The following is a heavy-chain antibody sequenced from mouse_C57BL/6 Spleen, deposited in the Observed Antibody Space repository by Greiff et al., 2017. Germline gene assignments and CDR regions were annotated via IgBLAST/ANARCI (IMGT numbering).Heavy chain of an antibody. CDR2: FHPYNDDT. D-gene: IGHD2-4*01. Sequence: VQLVESGAELVKPGASVKMSCKASGYTFTTYPIEWMKQKHGKSLEWIGHFHPYNDDTKYNEKFKGKATLTVEKSSSTAYLELSRLTSDDSAVYDCARKGNYDYDHFDYWGQGTTLTVSS. V-gene: IGHV1-47*01. CDR3: ARKGNYDYDHFDY. CDR1: GYTFTTYP. J-gene: IGHJ2*01.